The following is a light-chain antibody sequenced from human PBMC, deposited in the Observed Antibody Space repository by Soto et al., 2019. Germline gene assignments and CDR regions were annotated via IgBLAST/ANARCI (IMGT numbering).Light chain of an antibody. CDR2: GAY. Sequence: EIVLTQSPGTLSLSPGERATLSCRASQSVSSSYLAWYQQKPGQAPRLLIYGAYSRATGIPDRFSGSGSGTAFTLTISRLEPEDFAVYYCQQYGSSPPYTFGPGTKVDIK. CDR3: QQYGSSPPYT. V-gene: IGKV3-20*01. CDR1: QSVSSSY. J-gene: IGKJ3*01.